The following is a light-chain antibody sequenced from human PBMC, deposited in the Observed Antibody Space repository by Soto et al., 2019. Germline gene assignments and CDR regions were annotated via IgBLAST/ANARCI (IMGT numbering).Light chain of an antibody. V-gene: IGKV3-20*01. J-gene: IGKJ1*01. CDR3: QQYGSSGT. CDR1: QIVTSNY. Sequence: EIVLTQSPGTVSLSPGERATLSCRASQIVTSNYLAWFQHKPGQAPRLLIYGASTRATGIPDRFSGSGSGTDFTLTISRLEPEDFAVYYCQQYGSSGTFGQGTKVDIK. CDR2: GAS.